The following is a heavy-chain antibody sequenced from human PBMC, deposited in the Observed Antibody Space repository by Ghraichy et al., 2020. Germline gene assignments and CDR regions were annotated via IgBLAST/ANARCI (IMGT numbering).Heavy chain of an antibody. V-gene: IGHV3-23*01. J-gene: IGHJ6*02. CDR3: AKDSAEDGTSYYYYYYGMDV. CDR2: FSGSGGRT. CDR1: GFTFSSYA. Sequence: GGSLRLSCAASGFTFSSYAMNWVRQAPGKGLEWVSGFSGSGGRTHYADSVKGRFTISRDISKNTLYLQMNSLRAEDTAVYYCAKDSAEDGTSYYYYYYGMDVWGQGTTVTVSS. D-gene: IGHD2/OR15-2a*01.